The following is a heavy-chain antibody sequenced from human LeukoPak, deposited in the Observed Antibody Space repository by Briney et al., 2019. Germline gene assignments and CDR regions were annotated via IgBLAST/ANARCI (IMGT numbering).Heavy chain of an antibody. J-gene: IGHJ6*02. Sequence: PGGSLRLSCAASGFTFSSYAMHWVRQAPGKGLEWVAVISYDGSNKYYADSVKGRFTISRDNSKNTLYLQMNSLRAEDTAVYYCARDQREWLGYYYYYYGMDVWGQGTTVTVSS. CDR2: ISYDGSNK. CDR3: ARDQREWLGYYYYYYGMDV. V-gene: IGHV3-30*14. CDR1: GFTFSSYA. D-gene: IGHD6-19*01.